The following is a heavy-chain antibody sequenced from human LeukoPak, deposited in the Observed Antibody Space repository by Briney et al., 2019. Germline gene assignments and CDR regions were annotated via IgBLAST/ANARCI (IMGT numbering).Heavy chain of an antibody. D-gene: IGHD5-12*01. J-gene: IGHJ4*02. CDR3: ARWGQTSGYYYVDN. V-gene: IGHV3-7*01. Sequence: GGSLRLSCGASGFTLSSNWMTWVRQAPGRGLEWVASIKQDGSVKYYVDSVKGRFTISRDNARNSLSLQMNSLGVEDTAVHFCARWGQTSGYYYVDNWGQGTLVTVSS. CDR2: IKQDGSVK. CDR1: GFTLSSNW.